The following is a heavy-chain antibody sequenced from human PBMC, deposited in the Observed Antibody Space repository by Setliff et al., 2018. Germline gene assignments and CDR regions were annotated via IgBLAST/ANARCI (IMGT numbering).Heavy chain of an antibody. CDR2: IIPIFGTA. CDR3: ARVRSPALLAITNNWFDP. Sequence: RASVKVSCKASGGTFSSYAISWVRQAPGQGLEWMGGIIPIFGTANYAQKFQGRVTITTDTSTSTAYMELRSLTSDDMAVYYCARVRSPALLAITNNWFDPWGQGTLVTVSS. J-gene: IGHJ5*02. CDR1: GGTFSSYA. D-gene: IGHD3-3*01. V-gene: IGHV1-69*05.